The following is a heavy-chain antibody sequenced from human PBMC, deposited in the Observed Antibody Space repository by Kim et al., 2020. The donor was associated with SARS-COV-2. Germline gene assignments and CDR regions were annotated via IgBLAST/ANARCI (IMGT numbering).Heavy chain of an antibody. J-gene: IGHJ4*02. CDR1: GGSFSGYY. D-gene: IGHD6-13*01. Sequence: SETLSLTCAVYGGSFSGYYWSWIRQPPGKGLEWIGEINHSGSTNYNPSLKSRVTISVDTSKNQFSLKLSSVTAADTAVYYCARNFGGGQQLVARYWGQGTLVTVSS. V-gene: IGHV4-34*01. CDR3: ARNFGGGQQLVARY. CDR2: INHSGST.